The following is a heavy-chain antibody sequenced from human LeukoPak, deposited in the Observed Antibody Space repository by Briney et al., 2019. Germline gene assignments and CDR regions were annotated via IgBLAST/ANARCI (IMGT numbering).Heavy chain of an antibody. D-gene: IGHD6-13*01. CDR3: AMSRIAAAGSDY. CDR1: GFTFSSYS. Sequence: GGSLRLSCAASGFTFSSYSMNWVRQAPGKGLEWVSSISSSSSYIYYADSVKGRFTISRDNAKNSLYLQMNSLRAEDTAVHYCAMSRIAAAGSDYWGQGTLVTVSS. V-gene: IGHV3-21*01. CDR2: ISSSSSYI. J-gene: IGHJ4*02.